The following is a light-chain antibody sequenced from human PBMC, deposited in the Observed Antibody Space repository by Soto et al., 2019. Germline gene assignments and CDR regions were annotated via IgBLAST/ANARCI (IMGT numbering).Light chain of an antibody. CDR1: SSDVGGYNY. CDR2: DVS. J-gene: IGLJ1*01. CDR3: SSYTSSSTPLSV. V-gene: IGLV2-14*01. Sequence: QSVLTQPASVSGSPGQSITISCTGTSSDVGGYNYVSWYQQHPGKAPKLMIYDVSNRPSGVSNRFSDSKSGNTASLTISGLQAEDEADYYCSSYTSSSTPLSVFGTGTKVTVL.